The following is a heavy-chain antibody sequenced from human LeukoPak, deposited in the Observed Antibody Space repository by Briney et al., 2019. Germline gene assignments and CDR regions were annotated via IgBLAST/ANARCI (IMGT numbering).Heavy chain of an antibody. D-gene: IGHD3-10*01. CDR2: ISSSTSYI. J-gene: IGHJ4*02. CDR3: ARDYYGSGSYYPDY. V-gene: IGHV3-21*01. Sequence: GGSLRLSCAASGFTFSTYSMTWVRQAPGKGLEWVSSISSSTSYIYYADSVKGRFTISRDNAKNSLYLQMNSLRAEDTAVYYCARDYYGSGSYYPDYWGQGTLVTASS. CDR1: GFTFSTYS.